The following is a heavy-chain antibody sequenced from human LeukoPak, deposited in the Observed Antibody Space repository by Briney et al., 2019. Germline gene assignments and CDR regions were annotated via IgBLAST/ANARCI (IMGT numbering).Heavy chain of an antibody. CDR1: GFSLSTSGMC. CDR2: IDWDDDK. CDR3: ARTVGYCTNGVCYTYWYFDI. Sequence: SGPTLVKPTQTLTLTCTFSGFSLSTSGMCVSWIRQPPGKALEWLARIDWDDDKYYSTSLKTRLTISKDTSKNQVVLTMTNMDPVDTATYYCARTVGYCTNGVCYTYWYFDIWGRGTLVTVSS. D-gene: IGHD2-8*01. V-gene: IGHV2-70*11. J-gene: IGHJ2*01.